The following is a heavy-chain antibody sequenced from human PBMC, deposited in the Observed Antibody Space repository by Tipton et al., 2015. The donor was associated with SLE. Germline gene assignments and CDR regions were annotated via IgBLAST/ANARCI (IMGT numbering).Heavy chain of an antibody. J-gene: IGHJ4*02. CDR1: GGSVSSSSYY. CDR3: ASPSGSRSY. CDR2: IYYSGST. V-gene: IGHV4-39*07. Sequence: TLSLTCTVSGGSVSSSSYYWGWIRQPPGKGLEWIGSIYYSGSTYYNPSLKSRVTISVDTSKNQFSLKLSSVTAADTAVYYCASPSGSRSYWGQGTLVSVSS. D-gene: IGHD1-26*01.